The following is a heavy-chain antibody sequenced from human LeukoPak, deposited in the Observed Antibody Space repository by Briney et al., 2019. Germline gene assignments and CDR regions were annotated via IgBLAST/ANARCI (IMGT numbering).Heavy chain of an antibody. Sequence: SETLSLTCAVYGGSFSGYYWSWIRQPPGKGLEWIGEINHSGSTNYNPSLKSRVTISVDTSKNQFSLKLSSVTAADTAVYYCARGRGITIFGVGSPPETVFDYWGQRTLVTVSS. V-gene: IGHV4-34*01. CDR3: ARGRGITIFGVGSPPETVFDY. D-gene: IGHD3-3*01. J-gene: IGHJ4*02. CDR1: GGSFSGYY. CDR2: INHSGST.